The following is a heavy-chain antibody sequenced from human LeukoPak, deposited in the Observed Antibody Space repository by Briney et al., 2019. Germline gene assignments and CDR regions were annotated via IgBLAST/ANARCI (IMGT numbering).Heavy chain of an antibody. D-gene: IGHD3-16*02. CDR3: ARASARTYDYVWGSYRSPADY. CDR2: MNPNSGNT. V-gene: IGHV1-8*01. Sequence: ASVKVSCKASVYTFTSYDINWVRQATGQGLAWMGWMNPNSGNTGYAQKFQGRVTMTRNTSISTAYMELSSLRSEDTAVYYCARASARTYDYVWGSYRSPADYWGQGTLVTVSS. CDR1: VYTFTSYD. J-gene: IGHJ4*02.